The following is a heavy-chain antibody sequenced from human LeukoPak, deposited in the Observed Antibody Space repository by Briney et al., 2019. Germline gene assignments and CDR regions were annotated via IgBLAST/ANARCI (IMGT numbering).Heavy chain of an antibody. CDR2: IYYSGRT. CDR1: VHSMSSHY. D-gene: IGHD4-17*01. Sequence: AVTLTLTCRLCVHSMSSHYWRCIRQPPGKGLEGIGYIYYSGRTNYNPSLKSRVTISVDTSKNQLSLKLSSVTAADTAVYYCARSLTFIRLRYFDYWGQGTLVTVSS. V-gene: IGHV4-59*07. CDR3: ARSLTFIRLRYFDY. J-gene: IGHJ4*02.